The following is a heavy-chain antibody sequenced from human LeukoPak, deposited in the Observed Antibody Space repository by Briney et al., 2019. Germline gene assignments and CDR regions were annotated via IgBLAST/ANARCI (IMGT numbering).Heavy chain of an antibody. Sequence: GASVKVSCKTSGYTFTSYGISWVRQAPRQGLEWMGWISGYNGNTNYAQKFQGRVTMTTDTSTTTAYMELGSLRSDDTAVYYCARPVVSGNFDYWGQGTLVTVSS. CDR1: GYTFTSYG. V-gene: IGHV1-18*01. CDR2: ISGYNGNT. D-gene: IGHD5/OR15-5a*01. J-gene: IGHJ4*02. CDR3: ARPVVSGNFDY.